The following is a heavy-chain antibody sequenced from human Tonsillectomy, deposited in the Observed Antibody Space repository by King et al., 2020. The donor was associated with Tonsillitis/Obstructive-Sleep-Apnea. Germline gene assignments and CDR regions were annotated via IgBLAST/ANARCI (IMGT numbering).Heavy chain of an antibody. Sequence: VQLQQWGAGLLKPSETLSLTCAVYGGSFSGYYWSWIRQPPGKGLEWIGEINHSGSTNYNPSLKSRVTISVDTSKNQFSLKLSSVTAADTAVYYCARGGAYYDFWSGYYSAFDIWGQGTMVTVSS. CDR1: GGSFSGYY. CDR2: INHSGST. J-gene: IGHJ3*02. V-gene: IGHV4-34*01. D-gene: IGHD3-3*01. CDR3: ARGGAYYDFWSGYYSAFDI.